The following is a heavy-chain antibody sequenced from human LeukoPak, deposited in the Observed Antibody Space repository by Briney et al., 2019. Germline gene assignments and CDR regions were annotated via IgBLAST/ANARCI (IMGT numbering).Heavy chain of an antibody. J-gene: IGHJ4*02. D-gene: IGHD6-19*01. Sequence: PGGSLRLSCAASGFTFSSYAMHWVRQAPGKGLEWVAVISYDGSNKYYADSVKGRFTISRDNSKNTLYLQMNSLRAEDTAVYYCARDRGQWLGYLDYWGQGTLVTVSS. CDR1: GFTFSSYA. CDR2: ISYDGSNK. V-gene: IGHV3-30-3*01. CDR3: ARDRGQWLGYLDY.